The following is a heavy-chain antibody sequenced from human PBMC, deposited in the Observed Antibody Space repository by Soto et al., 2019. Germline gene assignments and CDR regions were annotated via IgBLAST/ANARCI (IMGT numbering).Heavy chain of an antibody. Sequence: GGSLRLSCAASGFTFSITAMSWVRQAPGKGLEWVSGISDSGDSTYYADSVKGRFTISRDNSKNTVYLRMNSLRAEDTAVHYCAKGGDCSSTNCDLPMWYATDVSGPGTTVTVSS. J-gene: IGHJ6*02. CDR1: GFTFSITA. V-gene: IGHV3-23*01. D-gene: IGHD2-2*01. CDR3: AKGGDCSSTNCDLPMWYATDV. CDR2: ISDSGDST.